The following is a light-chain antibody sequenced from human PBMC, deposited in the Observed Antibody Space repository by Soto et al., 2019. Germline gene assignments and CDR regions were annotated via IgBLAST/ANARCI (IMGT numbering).Light chain of an antibody. CDR3: QQYNYFWA. J-gene: IGKJ1*01. CDR2: DAS. CDR1: QSISSW. V-gene: IGKV1-5*01. Sequence: DIQMTQSPSTLSASVGDRVTITCRASQSISSWLAWYLQKPGKAPKLLIYDASNLESGVPSRFSGGGSGTEFSLTISSLQPDDFATYYCQQYNYFWAFGQGTRVEIK.